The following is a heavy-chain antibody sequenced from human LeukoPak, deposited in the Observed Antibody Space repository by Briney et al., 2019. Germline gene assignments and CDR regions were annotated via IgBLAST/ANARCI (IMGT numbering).Heavy chain of an antibody. CDR3: ARSEVRYSYGA. J-gene: IGHJ4*02. V-gene: IGHV4-59*01. D-gene: IGHD5-18*01. CDR1: GGSISSYY. Sequence: PSETLSLTCTVSGGSISSYYWSWIRQPPGKGLEWIGYIYYSGSTNYNPSLKSRVTISVDTSKNQFSLKLSSVTAADTAVYYCARSEVRYSYGAWGQGTLVTVSS. CDR2: IYYSGST.